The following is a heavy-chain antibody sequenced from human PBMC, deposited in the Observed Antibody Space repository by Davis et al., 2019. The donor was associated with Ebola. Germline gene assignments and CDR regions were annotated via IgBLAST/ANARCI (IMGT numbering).Heavy chain of an antibody. Sequence: MPSETLSLTCAVYGGSFSGYYWTWIRQPPGKGLEWIGEINHSGSTNYNPSLKSRVIISVDTSKNQFSLKLSSVTAADTAVYYCVRKMESGSYKNFDYWGQGARVTVSS. V-gene: IGHV4-34*01. D-gene: IGHD1-26*01. CDR2: INHSGST. J-gene: IGHJ4*02. CDR1: GGSFSGYY. CDR3: VRKMESGSYKNFDY.